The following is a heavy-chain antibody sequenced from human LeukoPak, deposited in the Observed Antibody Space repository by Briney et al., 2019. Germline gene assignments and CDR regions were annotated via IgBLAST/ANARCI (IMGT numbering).Heavy chain of an antibody. CDR3: ARGKGWIDP. CDR2: VNEDGSQK. J-gene: IGHJ5*02. Sequence: GGSLRLSCAASGFTFTKNWMSWFRQAPGKGLEWVGNVNEDGSQKNYVDSVKGRFTISRDNAKNSVYLQMNNLGVEEMAVYYCARGKGWIDPWGQGTLVTVSS. V-gene: IGHV3-7*01. CDR1: GFTFTKNW.